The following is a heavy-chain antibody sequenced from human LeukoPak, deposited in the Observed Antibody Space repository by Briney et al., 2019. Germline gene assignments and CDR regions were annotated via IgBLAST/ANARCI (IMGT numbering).Heavy chain of an antibody. J-gene: IGHJ4*02. D-gene: IGHD2-21*01. Sequence: PSETLSLTCGVRGVSFSGNYWSWIRQSPGKGLEWIGEIYQTKYTTYNPSLKSRVTIRADTSVNQLSLTVTSVTAADTAIYYCARIRCSPGDDSCYNYWGRGTLVTVSS. CDR1: GVSFSGNY. V-gene: IGHV4-34*01. CDR2: IYQTKYT. CDR3: ARIRCSPGDDSCYNY.